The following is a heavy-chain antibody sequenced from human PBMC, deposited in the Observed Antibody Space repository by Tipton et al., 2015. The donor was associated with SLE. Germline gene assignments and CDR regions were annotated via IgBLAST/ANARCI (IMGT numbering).Heavy chain of an antibody. J-gene: IGHJ1*01. V-gene: IGHV3-21*03. CDR3: ARVTTYGDYDSEYFQH. Sequence: SVEGRFTISRDNAKNSLYLQMTSLRAEDTAVYYCARVTTYGDYDSEYFQHWGQGPLVTVSS. D-gene: IGHD4-17*01.